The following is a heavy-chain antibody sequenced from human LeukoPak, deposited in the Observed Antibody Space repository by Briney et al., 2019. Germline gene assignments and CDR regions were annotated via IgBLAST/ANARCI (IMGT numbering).Heavy chain of an antibody. Sequence: SVKVSCKASGGTFSSYAISWVRQAPGQGLEWMGRIIPIFGTANYAQKFQGRVTITTDESTSTAYMELSSLRSEDTAVYYCARSQYSGYKDRAFDIWGQGAMVTVSS. D-gene: IGHD5-12*01. CDR3: ARSQYSGYKDRAFDI. CDR1: GGTFSSYA. CDR2: IIPIFGTA. J-gene: IGHJ3*02. V-gene: IGHV1-69*05.